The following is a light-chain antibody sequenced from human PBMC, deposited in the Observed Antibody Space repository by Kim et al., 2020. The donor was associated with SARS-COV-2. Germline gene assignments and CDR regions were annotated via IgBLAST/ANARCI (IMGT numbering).Light chain of an antibody. Sequence: VAMVQRVRITCQGDSLRSDYATWYQQKPGQAPIVVIYSKNNRPSGIPDCFSSSSSGDTASLTMPGTQAGDEAYYYCNSRGSNDNVLFGGGTQLTVL. V-gene: IGLV3-19*01. CDR1: SLRSDY. J-gene: IGLJ2*01. CDR3: NSRGSNDNVL. CDR2: SKN.